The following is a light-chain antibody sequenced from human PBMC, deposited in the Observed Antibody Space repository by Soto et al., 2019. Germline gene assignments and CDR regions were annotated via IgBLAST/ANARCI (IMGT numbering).Light chain of an antibody. J-gene: IGKJ1*01. CDR1: QSLSGNY. CDR3: QQYGSSRT. Sequence: EIVLTQSPGTLSLSPGERATLSCRASQSLSGNYLAWYQQKPGQAPRLLNYGASTRATGIPDRFSGSGSGTDFTLTISRLEPEDFAVYYCQQYGSSRTFGQGTKVDI. V-gene: IGKV3-20*01. CDR2: GAS.